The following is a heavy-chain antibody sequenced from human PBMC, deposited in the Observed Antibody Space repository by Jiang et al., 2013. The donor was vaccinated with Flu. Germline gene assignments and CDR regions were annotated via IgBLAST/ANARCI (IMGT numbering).Heavy chain of an antibody. Sequence: VKPTQTLTLTCSFSGFSLSTRGMCVSWVRQPPGKALEWLALIDWADDKHYNTSLKTRLSISKDTSKNQVVLTMTNMDPVDTATYFCARNYDSLSPHYPPGFDIWGQGTMVTVSS. J-gene: IGHJ3*02. CDR3: ARNYDSLSPHYPPGFDI. CDR1: GFSLSTRGMC. D-gene: IGHD3-3*01. CDR2: IDWADDK. V-gene: IGHV2-70*19.